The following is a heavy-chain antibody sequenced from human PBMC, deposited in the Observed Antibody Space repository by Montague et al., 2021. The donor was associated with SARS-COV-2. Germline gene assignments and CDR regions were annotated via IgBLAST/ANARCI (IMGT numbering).Heavy chain of an antibody. J-gene: IGHJ3*02. D-gene: IGHD3-9*01. CDR3: ALTRVSYDILTGYYHRDAFDI. V-gene: IGHV2-5*01. CDR1: GFSLSTSGVA. Sequence: PALVKPTQPLTLTCTFSGFSLSTSGVAVGWIRQPPGKALEWLALIYWNDDKRYSPSLKSRLTITTDTSKNQVVLTMTNMDPVDTATYYCALTRVSYDILTGYYHRDAFDIWGQGTMVTVSS. CDR2: IYWNDDK.